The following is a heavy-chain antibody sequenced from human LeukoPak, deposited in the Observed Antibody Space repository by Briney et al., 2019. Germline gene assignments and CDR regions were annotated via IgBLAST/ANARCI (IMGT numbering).Heavy chain of an antibody. V-gene: IGHV3-7*01. CDR1: GFTLSSNW. CDR3: ARGNGFIIDY. D-gene: IGHD2-8*01. CDR2: IKQDGSEK. Sequence: GGSLGLCCAASGFTLSSNWMNWLRQAPGKGLEWVAIIKQDGSEKYYVDSVKGRFTISRDNAKNSLYLQMNSMRAEDTAVYYCARGNGFIIDYWGQGTLVTVSS. J-gene: IGHJ4*02.